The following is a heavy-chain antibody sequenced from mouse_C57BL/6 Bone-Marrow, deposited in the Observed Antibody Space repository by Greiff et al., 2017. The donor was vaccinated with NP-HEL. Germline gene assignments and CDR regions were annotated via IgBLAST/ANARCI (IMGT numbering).Heavy chain of an antibody. Sequence: QVQLKESGAELVKPGASVKMSCKASGYTFTTYPIEWVKQNHGKSLEWIGNFPPYNDDTEYNEKFKNKATLTVEKSSSTVYLELSRLTSDDASVYYCARGGNYWYYFDYGGQGTTLTVSS. CDR3: ARGGNYWYYFDY. CDR2: FPPYNDDT. V-gene: IGHV1-47*01. J-gene: IGHJ2*01. CDR1: GYTFTTYP. D-gene: IGHD2-1*01.